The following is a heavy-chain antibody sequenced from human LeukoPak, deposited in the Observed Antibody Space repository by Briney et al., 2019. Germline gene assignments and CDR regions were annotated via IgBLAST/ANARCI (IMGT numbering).Heavy chain of an antibody. CDR3: ARDLVTVTKGFDI. J-gene: IGHJ3*02. CDR1: GDSFSSHY. Sequence: SETLSLTCAVSGDSFSSHYWTWIRQPPGKGLEWIGYISYIGSTNYNPSLKSRVTISIDTSRNQFSLRLSSVTAADTAVYYCARDLVTVTKGFDIWGQGTMVSVSS. V-gene: IGHV4-59*11. CDR2: ISYIGST. D-gene: IGHD4-17*01.